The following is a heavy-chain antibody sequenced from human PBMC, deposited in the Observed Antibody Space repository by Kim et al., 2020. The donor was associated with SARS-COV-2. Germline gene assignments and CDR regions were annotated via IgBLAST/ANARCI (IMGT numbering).Heavy chain of an antibody. J-gene: IGHJ4*02. V-gene: IGHV4-4*02. CDR3: ARLDFWSGYYFDY. D-gene: IGHD3-3*01. Sequence: YTPSLKSRVTISVDKSKNQFSLKLSSVTAADTAVYYCARLDFWSGYYFDYWGQGTLVTVSS.